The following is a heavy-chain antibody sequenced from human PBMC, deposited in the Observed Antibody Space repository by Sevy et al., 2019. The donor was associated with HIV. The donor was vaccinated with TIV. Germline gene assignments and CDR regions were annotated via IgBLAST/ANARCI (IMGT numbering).Heavy chain of an antibody. D-gene: IGHD4-17*01. V-gene: IGHV3-7*03. J-gene: IGHJ4*02. CDR1: GFTFSSYW. CDR3: ARDWDYGDYTLHFDY. Sequence: GGSLRLSCVASGFTFSSYWMSWVRQAPGKGLEWVANIKQDGSEKYYVDSVKGRFTISRDNAKNSLYLQMNSLRAEDTAVYYCARDWDYGDYTLHFDYWGQGTLVTVSS. CDR2: IKQDGSEK.